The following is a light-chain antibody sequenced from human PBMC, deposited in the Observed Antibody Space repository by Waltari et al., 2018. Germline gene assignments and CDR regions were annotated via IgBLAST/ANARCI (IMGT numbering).Light chain of an antibody. CDR2: DAS. J-gene: IGKJ4*01. CDR1: QSVYTY. Sequence: EIVLTQSPATRSLSPGESATLSCRASQSVYTYLAWYQQTPGQAPRLLIYDASNRATGIPARFVGSGSGTDFTLTISSLEPEDFAVYYCQERSNWPGGSFGGGTKVEIK. V-gene: IGKV3-11*01. CDR3: QERSNWPGGS.